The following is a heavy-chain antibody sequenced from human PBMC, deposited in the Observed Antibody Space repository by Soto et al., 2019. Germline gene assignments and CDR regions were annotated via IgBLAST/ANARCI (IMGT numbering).Heavy chain of an antibody. D-gene: IGHD6-19*01. J-gene: IGHJ4*02. CDR1: GFTVSNSY. CDR2: ISGSGGST. Sequence: EVQLVESGGGLIQPGGSLRLSCAASGFTVSNSYMSWVRQAPGKGLEWVSVISGSGGSTYYADSVKGRFTISRDNSKNTLYLQMNSLRAEDTAVYYCAKEREAYSSGWYGGFDYWGQGTLVTVSS. CDR3: AKEREAYSSGWYGGFDY. V-gene: IGHV3-23*04.